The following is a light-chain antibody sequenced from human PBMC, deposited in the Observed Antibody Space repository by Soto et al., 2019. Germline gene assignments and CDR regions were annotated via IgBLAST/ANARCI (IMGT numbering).Light chain of an antibody. J-gene: IGKJ4*01. Sequence: ERVVTQCPGTLSSSQGERGMLSGSGSQIVGSSFLAWYQQKPGQAPRLLIYGASTRATGIPARFGGSGSGTEFTLAISCLQSEDFATYYCQQYYSYPLTFGGGTKVDIK. CDR3: QQYYSYPLT. CDR1: QIVGSSF. CDR2: GAS. V-gene: IGKV3D-7*01.